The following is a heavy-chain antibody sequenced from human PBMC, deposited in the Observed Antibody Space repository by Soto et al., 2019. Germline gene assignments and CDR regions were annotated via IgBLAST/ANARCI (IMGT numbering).Heavy chain of an antibody. D-gene: IGHD6-6*01. CDR3: ARAAVPGELAAD. V-gene: IGHV1-69*13. CDR2: IIPIFGTA. CDR1: GGTFSSYA. J-gene: IGHJ4*02. Sequence: SVKVSCKASGGTFSSYAISWVRQAPGQGLEWMGGIIPIFGTANYAQKFQGRVTITADESTSTAYMELSSLRSEDTAVYYCARAAVPGELAADWGQGTLVTVSS.